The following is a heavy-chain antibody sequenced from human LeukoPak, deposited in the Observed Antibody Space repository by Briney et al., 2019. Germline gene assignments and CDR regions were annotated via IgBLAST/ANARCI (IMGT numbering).Heavy chain of an antibody. J-gene: IGHJ6*04. CDR3: ARDFWGRSDV. Sequence: PSETLSLTCTVSGGSISSYYWSWIRQPPGKGLEWLGYIYYSGSTNYNPSLKSRVTMSVYTSKNQYSLKLSSVTAADTAVYYCARDFWGRSDVWGKGTTVTVSS. CDR1: GGSISSYY. V-gene: IGHV4-59*12. CDR2: IYYSGST. D-gene: IGHD7-27*01.